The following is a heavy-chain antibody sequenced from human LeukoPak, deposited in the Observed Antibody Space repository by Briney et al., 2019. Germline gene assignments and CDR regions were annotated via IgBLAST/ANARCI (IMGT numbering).Heavy chain of an antibody. D-gene: IGHD6-19*01. J-gene: IGHJ4*02. V-gene: IGHV4-39*01. CDR3: ARQAVAGNGFDY. CDR2: IYYSGNT. Sequence: PSETLSLTCTVSGGSISSSSYYWGWIRQPPGKGLEWIVTIYYSGNTYYNPSLKSRVSISVDTSKNQFSLKLSSVTAADTAVYYCARQAVAGNGFDYWGQGTLVTVSS. CDR1: GGSISSSSYY.